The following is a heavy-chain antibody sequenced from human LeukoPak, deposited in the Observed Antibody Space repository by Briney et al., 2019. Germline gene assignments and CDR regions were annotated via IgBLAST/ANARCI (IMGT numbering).Heavy chain of an antibody. D-gene: IGHD3-22*01. CDR3: ARGDDYYDSSGYYAAKAFAN. V-gene: IGHV3-33*01. CDR2: IWYDGSNK. CDR1: GLSFRSYG. Sequence: PGGSLRLSCAASGLSFRSYGMHWVRQAPGKGLEWVAVIWYDGSNKYYADSVKGRFTISRDISKNTLFLQMNSLRAEDTAVYYCARGDDYYDSSGYYAAKAFANWGQGTLVTVSS. J-gene: IGHJ4*02.